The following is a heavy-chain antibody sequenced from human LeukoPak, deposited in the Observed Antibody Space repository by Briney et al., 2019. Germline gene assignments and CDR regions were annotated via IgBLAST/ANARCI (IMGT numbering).Heavy chain of an antibody. D-gene: IGHD2-15*01. J-gene: IGHJ4*02. Sequence: PSETLSLTCTVSGGSISSYYWGWIRQPPGKGLEWIGSIYYSGSTYYNPSLKSRVTISVDTSKNQFSLKLSSVTAADTAVYYCARRGNCSGGSCYSRLVDYWGQGTLVTVSS. CDR2: IYYSGST. CDR1: GGSISSYY. CDR3: ARRGNCSGGSCYSRLVDY. V-gene: IGHV4-39*01.